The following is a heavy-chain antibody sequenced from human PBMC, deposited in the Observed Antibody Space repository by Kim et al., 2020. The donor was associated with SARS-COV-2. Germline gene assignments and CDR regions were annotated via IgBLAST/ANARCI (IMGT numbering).Heavy chain of an antibody. D-gene: IGHD3-9*01. CDR3: ARDYDFDWLFDY. V-gene: IGHV3-30*04. Sequence: GGSLRLSCAASGFTFSSYAMHWVRQAPGKGLEWVAVISYDGSNKYYADSVKGRFTISRDNSKNTLYLQMNSLRAEDTAVYYCARDYDFDWLFDYWGQGTLVTVSS. CDR2: ISYDGSNK. J-gene: IGHJ4*02. CDR1: GFTFSSYA.